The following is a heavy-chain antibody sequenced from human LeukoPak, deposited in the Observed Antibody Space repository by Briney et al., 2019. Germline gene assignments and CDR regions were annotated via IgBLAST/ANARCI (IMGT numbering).Heavy chain of an antibody. CDR3: AKEGGNSGWYDFDY. CDR1: GFTFSGHA. J-gene: IGHJ4*02. V-gene: IGHV3-23*01. CDR2: ISASGSTT. D-gene: IGHD6-19*01. Sequence: PGGSLRLSCAASGFTFSGHAMSWVRQAPGKGLEWVSVISASGSTTHYADSVKGRFTISRDNSKNTVNLQMNSLRAEDTAVYYCAKEGGNSGWYDFDYWGQGTLVIVSS.